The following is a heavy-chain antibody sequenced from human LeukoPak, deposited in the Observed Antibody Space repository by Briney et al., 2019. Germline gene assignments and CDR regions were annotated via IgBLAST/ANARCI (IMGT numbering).Heavy chain of an antibody. CDR2: IYYSGNT. J-gene: IGHJ5*02. V-gene: IGHV4-59*08. CDR1: GGSISSYY. Sequence: SETLSLTCTVSGGSISSYYWSWIRQPPGKGLEWIGYIYYSGNTNYTPSLKSRVTVSIDTSKNQFSLNLSSVTAADTAVYFCARHSATVAPLGPWGQGTLVTVSS. CDR3: ARHSATVAPLGP. D-gene: IGHD4-23*01.